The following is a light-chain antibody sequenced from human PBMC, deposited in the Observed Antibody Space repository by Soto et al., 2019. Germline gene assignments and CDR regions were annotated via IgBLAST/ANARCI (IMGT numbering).Light chain of an antibody. Sequence: AIRLTQSPSSFSASAGDRVTITCRASQYIDTYLAWYQQKPGKAPKLLIFTASTLESGVPSRFSGSGSGTEFTLTISSLQPDDFATYYCQHYNSYSGAFGQGTKVDIK. CDR2: TAS. CDR3: QHYNSYSGA. V-gene: IGKV1-8*01. CDR1: QYIDTY. J-gene: IGKJ1*01.